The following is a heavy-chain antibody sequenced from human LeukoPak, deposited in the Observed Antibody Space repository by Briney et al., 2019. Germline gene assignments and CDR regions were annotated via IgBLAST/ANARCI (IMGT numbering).Heavy chain of an antibody. V-gene: IGHV4-61*02. CDR2: IYTSGST. D-gene: IGHD3-10*01. J-gene: IGHJ6*03. CDR3: ARTVRGATWYYYYYYYMDV. CDR1: GGSISSGSYY. Sequence: SETLSLTCTVSGGSISSGSYYWSWIRQPAGTGLEWIGRIYTSGSTNYNPSLKSRVTISVDTSKNQFSLKLSSVTAADTAVYYCARTVRGATWYYYYYYYMDVWGKGTTVTVSS.